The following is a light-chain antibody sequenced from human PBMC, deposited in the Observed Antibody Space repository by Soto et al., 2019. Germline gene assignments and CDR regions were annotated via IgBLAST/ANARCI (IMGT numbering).Light chain of an antibody. CDR1: QTISTN. V-gene: IGKV3-15*01. CDR2: GGS. J-gene: IGKJ1*01. Sequence: EVVMTQSPATLSVSPGERATLSCRASQTISTNLAWYQHKPGQPPRLLVYGGSTRAAAIPARFSGSGSGTEFTLTISGLQSEDSAVYYCQQYNIWPEAFGQGTNVQL. CDR3: QQYNIWPEA.